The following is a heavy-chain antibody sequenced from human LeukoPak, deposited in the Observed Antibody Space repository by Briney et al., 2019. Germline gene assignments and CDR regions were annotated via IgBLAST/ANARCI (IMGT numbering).Heavy chain of an antibody. D-gene: IGHD1-20*01. V-gene: IGHV1-24*01. Sequence: GASVKVSCKVSGYTLTELSMHWVRQAPGKGLEWMGGFDPEDGETIYAQKFQGRVTMTEDTSTDTAYMELSSLRSEDTAVYYRATDLNTRRYNWNDEVIYWGQGTLVTVSS. J-gene: IGHJ4*02. CDR1: GYTLTELS. CDR2: FDPEDGET. CDR3: ATDLNTRRYNWNDEVIY.